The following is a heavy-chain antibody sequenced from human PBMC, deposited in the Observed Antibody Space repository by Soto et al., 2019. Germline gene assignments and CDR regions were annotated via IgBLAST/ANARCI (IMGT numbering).Heavy chain of an antibody. Sequence: GGSLGLSCAVSGFSLGPYGVTWVRQTPEKGLEWVTGFSGGSGAIFYADSVRGRFTISRDSSTAYLQMNNLRPEDTAVYFCARWNGFGDSWRQGSLVPVPS. J-gene: IGHJ4*02. D-gene: IGHD1-1*01. CDR3: ARWNGFGDS. V-gene: IGHV3-23*01. CDR1: GFSLGPYG. CDR2: FSGGSGAI.